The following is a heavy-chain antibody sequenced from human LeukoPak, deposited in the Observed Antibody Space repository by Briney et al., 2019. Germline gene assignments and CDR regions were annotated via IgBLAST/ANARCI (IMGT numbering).Heavy chain of an antibody. Sequence: GASVKVSCKVSGYLLSELSIHWVRQTAGKGLEWMAGFAREADDTIYSENFQGRVTMTEDTSTDTAYMELSSLTFDDTAVYYCTTGMANDYAGNDYWGQGTLVTVSS. CDR3: TTGMANDYAGNDY. V-gene: IGHV1-24*01. J-gene: IGHJ4*02. CDR1: GYLLSELS. D-gene: IGHD4-23*01. CDR2: FAREADDT.